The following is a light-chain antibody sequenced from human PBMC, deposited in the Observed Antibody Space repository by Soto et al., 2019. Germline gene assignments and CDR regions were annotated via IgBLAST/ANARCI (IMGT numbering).Light chain of an antibody. Sequence: DIQLTQSPSFLSASVGDRVTITCRASQGITSYLAWYQQKPGKAPNLLIYAASTLQSGVPSRFSGGRSGTEFTLTISSLQPEDSATYYCQQLNSYPITFGQGTRLEIK. CDR2: AAS. CDR3: QQLNSYPIT. J-gene: IGKJ5*01. V-gene: IGKV1-9*01. CDR1: QGITSY.